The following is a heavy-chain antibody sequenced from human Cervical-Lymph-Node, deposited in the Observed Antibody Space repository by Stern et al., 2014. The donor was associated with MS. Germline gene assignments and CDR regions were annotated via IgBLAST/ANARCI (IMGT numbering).Heavy chain of an antibody. V-gene: IGHV3-72*01. Sequence: EVHLVESGGGLVQPGGSLRLSCAASGFTFSDHYMDWVRQAPGQGLEWLWRIRKKGNRYSTEYAPSVKGKFTISRDDSKNSLYLQMNSLTTEDTAVYYSARIGPPLQDAFDIWGRGTMVTVSS. J-gene: IGHJ3*02. CDR1: GFTFSDHY. CDR2: IRKKGNRYST. D-gene: IGHD1-14*01. CDR3: ARIGPPLQDAFDI.